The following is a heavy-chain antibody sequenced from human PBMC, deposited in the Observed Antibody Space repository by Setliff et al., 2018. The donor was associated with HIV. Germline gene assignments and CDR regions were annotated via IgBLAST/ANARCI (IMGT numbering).Heavy chain of an antibody. Sequence: GGSLRLSCAASGFTFSTYAMSWVRQAPGKGLEWVSGISGSGGSTYYADSVKGRFTISRDNAKNSLYLQMNSLRVEDTAMYYCARADRYNWNYEDYWGQGTLVTVSS. D-gene: IGHD1-7*01. J-gene: IGHJ4*02. CDR1: GFTFSTYA. CDR2: ISGSGGST. CDR3: ARADRYNWNYEDY. V-gene: IGHV3-23*01.